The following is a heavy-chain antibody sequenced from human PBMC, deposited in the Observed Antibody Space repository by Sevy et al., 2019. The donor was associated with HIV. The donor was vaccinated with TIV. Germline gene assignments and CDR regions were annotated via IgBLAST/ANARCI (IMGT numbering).Heavy chain of an antibody. CDR2: MNTYNGNT. J-gene: IGHJ4*02. Sequence: ASVKVSCKASGYTFSGYSISWVRQAPGQGLEWMGWMNTYNGNTKYAQNVQGRVTMTTDTSTSTAYMELRGLRSDDTAVYYCARDTREKSFDYWGQGTLVTVSS. CDR1: GYTFSGYS. CDR3: ARDTREKSFDY. V-gene: IGHV1-18*01.